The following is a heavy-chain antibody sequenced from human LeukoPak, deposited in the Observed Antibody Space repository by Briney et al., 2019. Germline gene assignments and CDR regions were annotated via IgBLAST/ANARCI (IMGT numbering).Heavy chain of an antibody. CDR2: IKQDGSEK. CDR1: GFTFSSYW. J-gene: IGHJ3*02. D-gene: IGHD5-24*01. Sequence: GGSLRLSCAASGFTFSSYWMSWVRQAPGKGLEWVANIKQDGSEKYYVDSVKGRFTISRDNAKSSLYLQMNSLRAEDTAVYYCARGDVEMELDAFDIWGQGTMVTVSS. CDR3: ARGDVEMELDAFDI. V-gene: IGHV3-7*01.